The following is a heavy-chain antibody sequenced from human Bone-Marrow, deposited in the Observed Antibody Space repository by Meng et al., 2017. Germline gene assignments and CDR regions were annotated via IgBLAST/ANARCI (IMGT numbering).Heavy chain of an antibody. CDR2: ITSSHAT. D-gene: IGHD3-22*01. CDR3: ARVGYYDSSGYYYYGMDV. V-gene: IGHV3-66*01. CDR1: GFTFSNAW. J-gene: IGHJ6*02. Sequence: GGSLRLSCAASGFTFSNAWMSWVRQAPGKGLQWVSAITSSHATFYAHSVKGRFTISRDNSKNTVYLQMNSLRAEDTAVYYCARVGYYDSSGYYYYGMDVWGQGTTVTVSS.